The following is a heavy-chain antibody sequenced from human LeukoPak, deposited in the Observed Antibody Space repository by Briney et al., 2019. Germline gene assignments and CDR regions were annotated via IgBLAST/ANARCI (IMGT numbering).Heavy chain of an antibody. CDR1: GYTFTSYG. CDR2: ISAYNGNT. D-gene: IGHD3-10*01. CDR3: ARGDYYGSGPYYMDV. Sequence: ASVKVSCKASGYTFTSYGISWVRQAPGQGLEWMGWISAYNGNTNYAQKLQGRVTMTTDTSTSTAYMELRSLRSDDTAVYHCARGDYYGSGPYYMDVWGKGTTVTVSS. V-gene: IGHV1-18*01. J-gene: IGHJ6*03.